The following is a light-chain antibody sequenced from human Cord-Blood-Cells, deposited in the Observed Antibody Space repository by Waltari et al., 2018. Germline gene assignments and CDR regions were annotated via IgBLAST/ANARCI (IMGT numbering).Light chain of an antibody. Sequence: DIQMTPYPSSLSASVVDRVAITCWSSQNISSYLNWYQQKPGKAPKRLIYAATSLQSGVPSRFSGSGSGTDFTLTISSLQPEDFATYYCQQSYSTPWTFGQGTKVEIK. CDR1: QNISSY. J-gene: IGKJ1*01. CDR2: AAT. V-gene: IGKV1-39*01. CDR3: QQSYSTPWT.